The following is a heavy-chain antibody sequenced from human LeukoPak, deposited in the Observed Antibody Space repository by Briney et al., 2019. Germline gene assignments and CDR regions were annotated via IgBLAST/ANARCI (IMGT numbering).Heavy chain of an antibody. D-gene: IGHD1-26*01. CDR2: IIPIFGTA. Sequence: SVKVSCKASGGTFSSYAISWVRQAPGQGLEWMGGIIPIFGTANYAQKFQGRVTITADESTSTVYMELSSLRSEDTAVYYCASVPILGATYYYYYYMDVWGKGTTVTVSS. J-gene: IGHJ6*03. V-gene: IGHV1-69*13. CDR1: GGTFSSYA. CDR3: ASVPILGATYYYYYYMDV.